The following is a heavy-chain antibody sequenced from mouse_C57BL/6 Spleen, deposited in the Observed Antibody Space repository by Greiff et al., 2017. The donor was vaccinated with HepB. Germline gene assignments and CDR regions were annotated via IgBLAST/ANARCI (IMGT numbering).Heavy chain of an antibody. CDR2: IYPGDGDT. CDR3: ARDYDYEGFAY. Sequence: VKLMESGPELVKPGASVKISCKASGYAFSSSWMNWVKQRPGKGLEWIGRIYPGDGDTNYNGKFKGKATLTADKSSSTAYMQLSSLTSEDSAVYFCARDYDYEGFAYWGQGTLVTVSA. V-gene: IGHV1-82*01. J-gene: IGHJ3*01. D-gene: IGHD2-4*01. CDR1: GYAFSSSW.